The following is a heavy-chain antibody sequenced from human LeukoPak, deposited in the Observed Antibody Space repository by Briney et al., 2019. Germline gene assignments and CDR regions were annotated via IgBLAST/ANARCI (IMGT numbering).Heavy chain of an antibody. CDR3: ARDCGGDCYSSKADAFDI. Sequence: SETLSLTCTVSGGSISSGYYYWGWIRQPPGKGLEWIGSIYYSGSTYYNPSLKSRVTISVDKSKNQFSLKLSSVTAADTAVYYCARDCGGDCYSSKADAFDIWGQGTMVTVSS. J-gene: IGHJ3*02. CDR2: IYYSGST. V-gene: IGHV4-39*07. D-gene: IGHD2-21*02. CDR1: GGSISSGYYY.